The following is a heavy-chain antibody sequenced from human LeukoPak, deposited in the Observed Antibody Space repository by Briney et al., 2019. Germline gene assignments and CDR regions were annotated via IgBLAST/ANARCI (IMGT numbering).Heavy chain of an antibody. CDR1: GGSISSGSYY. V-gene: IGHV4-61*02. CDR3: ASSIAVAGTSLGAEYFQH. CDR2: IYTSGST. J-gene: IGHJ1*01. D-gene: IGHD6-19*01. Sequence: PSETLSLTCTVSGGSISSGSYYWSWIRQPAGKGLEWIGRIYTSGSTNYNPSLKSRVTISVDTSKNRFSLKLSSVTAADTAVYYCASSIAVAGTSLGAEYFQHWGQGTLVTASS.